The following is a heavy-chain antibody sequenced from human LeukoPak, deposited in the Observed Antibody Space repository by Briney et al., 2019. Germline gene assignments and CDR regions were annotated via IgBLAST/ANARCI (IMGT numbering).Heavy chain of an antibody. CDR2: ISYDGSNK. CDR1: GFTFSSYA. J-gene: IGHJ4*02. D-gene: IGHD2-15*01. V-gene: IGHV3-30-3*01. CDR3: AKGNGGSCSTPPHDY. Sequence: GGSLRLSCAVSGFTFSSYAMQWVRQAPGKGLDWVAVISYDGSNKYYADSVKGRFTISRDNSKNTLYLQMNSLRAEDTAVYYCAKGNGGSCSTPPHDYWGQGTLVTVSS.